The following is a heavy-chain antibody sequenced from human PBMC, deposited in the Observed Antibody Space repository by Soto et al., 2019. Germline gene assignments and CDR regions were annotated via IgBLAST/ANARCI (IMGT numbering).Heavy chain of an antibody. J-gene: IGHJ6*02. D-gene: IGHD6-13*01. CDR2: INPNSGGT. CDR3: ARDKQQLVAGYYYYGMDV. CDR1: GYTFTGYY. V-gene: IGHV1-2*02. Sequence: GASVKVSCKASGYTFTGYYMHWVRRAPGQGLEWMGWINPNSGGTNYAQKFQGRVTMTRDTSISTAYMELSRLRSDDTAVYYCARDKQQLVAGYYYYGMDVWGQGTTVTVSS.